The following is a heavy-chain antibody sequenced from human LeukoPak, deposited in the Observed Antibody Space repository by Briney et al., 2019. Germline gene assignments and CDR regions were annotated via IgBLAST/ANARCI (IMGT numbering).Heavy chain of an antibody. J-gene: IGHJ3*01. D-gene: IGHD3-22*01. CDR1: GFTFDNYD. Sequence: PGGSLRLSCAASGFTFDNYDMHWVRQVPGKGLEWLSGISWNSGSIGYADSVKGRFSISRDNAKKSLYLQMNSLRPEDTALYYCAKGWRSYYFDISGYSAACDVWGQGTVVTVSS. CDR3: AKGWRSYYFDISGYSAACDV. CDR2: ISWNSGSI. V-gene: IGHV3-9*01.